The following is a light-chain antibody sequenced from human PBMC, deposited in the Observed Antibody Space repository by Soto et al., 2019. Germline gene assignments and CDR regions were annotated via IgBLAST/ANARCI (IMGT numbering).Light chain of an antibody. CDR3: SSYTSSSTLV. CDR1: SSDVGGYNY. Sequence: QSVLTQPASVSGSPGQSITISCTGTSSDVGGYNYVSWYQQHPGKAPKLMIYEVSNRPSGVSNRFSGSKSGNTASLTISGLRAEDEAGYYCSSYTSSSTLVFGTGTKVTVL. CDR2: EVS. J-gene: IGLJ1*01. V-gene: IGLV2-14*01.